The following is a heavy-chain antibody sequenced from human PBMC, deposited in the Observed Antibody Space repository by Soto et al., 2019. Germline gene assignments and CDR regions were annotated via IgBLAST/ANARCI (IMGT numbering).Heavy chain of an antibody. CDR3: ARVPATRSPNWFDP. V-gene: IGHV4-59*01. Sequence: QVQLQESGPGLVKPSETLSLTCTVSGGSISSYYWSWIRQSPGKGLEWIGYIYYSGSTNYSPSLNSRVTISVDTSKNQFSLNLRSVITADTAVYYCARVPATRSPNWFDPWGQGTLVTVSS. CDR2: IYYSGST. CDR1: GGSISSYY. J-gene: IGHJ5*02.